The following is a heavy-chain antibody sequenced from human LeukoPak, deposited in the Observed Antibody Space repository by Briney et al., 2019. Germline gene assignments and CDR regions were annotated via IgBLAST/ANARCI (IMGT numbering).Heavy chain of an antibody. CDR3: ARVVRRGHMDV. CDR1: GGSISSGGYS. CDR2: IYYSGST. Sequence: PSETLSLTCAVSGGSISSGGYSWSWIRQPPGKGLEWIGYIYYSGSTYYNPSLKSRVTISVDTSKNQFSLKLSSVTAADTAVYYCARVVRRGHMDVWGKGTTVTVSS. V-gene: IGHV4-30-4*07. J-gene: IGHJ6*03. D-gene: IGHD3-10*02.